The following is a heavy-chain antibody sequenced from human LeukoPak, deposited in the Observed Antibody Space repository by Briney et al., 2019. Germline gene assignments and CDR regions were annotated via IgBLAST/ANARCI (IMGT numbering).Heavy chain of an antibody. J-gene: IGHJ5*02. CDR2: IYYSGST. Sequence: SETLSLTCTVSGGSISSYYWSWIRQPPGKGLEWIGYIYYSGSTNYNPSLKSRATISVDTSKNQFSLKLSSVTAADTAVYYCTGRVVVAARNWFDPWGQGTLVTVSS. CDR3: TGRVVVAARNWFDP. V-gene: IGHV4-59*12. D-gene: IGHD2-15*01. CDR1: GGSISSYY.